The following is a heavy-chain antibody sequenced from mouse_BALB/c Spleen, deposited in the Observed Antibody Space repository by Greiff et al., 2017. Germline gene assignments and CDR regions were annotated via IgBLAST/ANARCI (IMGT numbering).Heavy chain of an antibody. CDR3: ALIYYGNYGAMDY. J-gene: IGHJ4*01. Sequence: QVQLQQSGAELVRPGSSVKISSKASGYAFSSYWMNWVKQRPGQGLEWIGQIYPGDGDTNYNGKFKGKATLTADKSSSTAYMQLSSLTSEDSAVYFCALIYYGNYGAMDYWGQGTSVTVSS. V-gene: IGHV1-80*01. CDR2: IYPGDGDT. CDR1: GYAFSSYW. D-gene: IGHD2-1*01.